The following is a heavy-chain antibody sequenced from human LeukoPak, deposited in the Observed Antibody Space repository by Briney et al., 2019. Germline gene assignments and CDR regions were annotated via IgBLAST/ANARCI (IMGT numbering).Heavy chain of an antibody. CDR1: GGSISSYY. CDR3: ARSWDYYYDSSGYHYFPGD. J-gene: IGHJ4*02. Sequence: SETLSLTCTVSGGSISSYYWSWIRQPPGKGLEWIGYIYYSGSTNYNPSLQSRVTISVDTSKKQFSLKLSSVTAADTAAYYCARSWDYYYDSSGYHYFPGDWGQGTLVTVSS. V-gene: IGHV4-59*01. D-gene: IGHD3-22*01. CDR2: IYYSGST.